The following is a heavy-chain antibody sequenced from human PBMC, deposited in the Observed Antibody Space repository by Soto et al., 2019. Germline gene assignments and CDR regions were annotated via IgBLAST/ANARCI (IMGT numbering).Heavy chain of an antibody. CDR3: ARQDYDFWSGYSSGFGREGWFDP. D-gene: IGHD3-3*01. CDR2: IYYSGST. CDR1: GGSISSYY. Sequence: SETLSLTCTVSGGSISSYYWSWIRLPPGKGLEWIGYIYYSGSTNYNPSLKSRVTISVDTSKNQFSLKLSSVTAADTAVYYCARQDYDFWSGYSSGFGREGWFDPWGQGTLVTVSS. V-gene: IGHV4-59*01. J-gene: IGHJ5*02.